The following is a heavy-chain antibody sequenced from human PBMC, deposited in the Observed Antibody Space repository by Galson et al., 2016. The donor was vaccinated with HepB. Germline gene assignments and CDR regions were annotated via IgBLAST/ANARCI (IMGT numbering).Heavy chain of an antibody. V-gene: IGHV3-21*01. D-gene: IGHD2-15*01. Sequence: SLRLSCAASGFTFTSYSMFWVRQAPGKGLEWVSSISSTSSYIYYADSVKGRFTISRDNAKNSLYLQTHSLRAEDTAVYYCARDPAAEYCGGANCYPWGQGTLVTVSS. CDR2: ISSTSSYI. J-gene: IGHJ5*02. CDR1: GFTFTSYS. CDR3: ARDPAAEYCGGANCYP.